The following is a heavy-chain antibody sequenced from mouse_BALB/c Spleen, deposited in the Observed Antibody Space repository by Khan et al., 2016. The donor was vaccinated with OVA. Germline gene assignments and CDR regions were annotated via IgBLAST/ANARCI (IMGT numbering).Heavy chain of an antibody. CDR2: INPSNGYT. CDR1: GYTFTTYT. V-gene: IGHV1-4*01. Sequence: QVQLKESGAELARPGASVKMSCKASGYTFTTYTMHWVKQRPGQGLEWIGYINPSNGYTNYNQKFKDKSTLTADKSSSTAYMQLSSLTSDYSAVYYFAGERAYYRSDGWFSYWGQGTLVTVSA. D-gene: IGHD2-14*01. J-gene: IGHJ3*01. CDR3: AGERAYYRSDGWFSY.